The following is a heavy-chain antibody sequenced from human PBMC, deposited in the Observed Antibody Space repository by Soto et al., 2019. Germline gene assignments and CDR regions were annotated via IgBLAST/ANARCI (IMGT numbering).Heavy chain of an antibody. CDR2: IIPIFGTA. V-gene: IGHV1-69*01. CDR3: ARGYCSGGSCYEINWFAP. Sequence: QVQLVQSGAEVKKPGSSVKVSCKASGGTFSSYAISWVRQAPGQGLEWMGGIIPIFGTANYAQKFQGRVTITPDESTSTAYMELSSLRSEDTAVYYCARGYCSGGSCYEINWFAPWGQGTLVTVSS. CDR1: GGTFSSYA. D-gene: IGHD2-15*01. J-gene: IGHJ5*02.